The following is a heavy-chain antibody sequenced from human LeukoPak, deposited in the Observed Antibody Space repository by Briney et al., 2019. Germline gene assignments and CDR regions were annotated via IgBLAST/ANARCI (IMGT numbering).Heavy chain of an antibody. J-gene: IGHJ5*02. CDR1: GYTFTSYY. CDR3: ARRRTTGWFDP. Sequence: GASVKVSCKASGYTFTSYYMHWVRQTPEQGLEWMGIINPSGGSTSYAQKFQGRVTMTRDMSTSTVYMELSSLRSEDTAVYYCARRRTTGWFDPWGQGTLVTVSS. D-gene: IGHD1-1*01. CDR2: INPSGGST. V-gene: IGHV1-46*01.